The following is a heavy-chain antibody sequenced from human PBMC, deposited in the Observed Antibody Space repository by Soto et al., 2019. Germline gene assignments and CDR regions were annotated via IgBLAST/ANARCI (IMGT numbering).Heavy chain of an antibody. J-gene: IGHJ5*02. CDR3: ARGGVGSTSGWFDP. Sequence: QVQLVQSGAEVKRPGASVKVSCKASGYIFTSYGISWVRQAPGQGLEWMGWITAYNGNTNYAQSLQGRVTMTADTSTTTAYMELRSLRSDDTAVYYCARGGVGSTSGWFDPWGQGTLVTVSS. CDR1: GYIFTSYG. CDR2: ITAYNGNT. D-gene: IGHD1-26*01. V-gene: IGHV1-18*01.